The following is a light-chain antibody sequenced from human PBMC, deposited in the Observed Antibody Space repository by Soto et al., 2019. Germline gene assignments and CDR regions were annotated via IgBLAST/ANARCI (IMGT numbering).Light chain of an antibody. J-gene: IGKJ1*01. CDR3: QQYDGSPRT. V-gene: IGKV3-20*01. Sequence: EIVLTQSPVTLSLSPGEVATLSCSASQSLTSSYLAWYQQKPGQAPRLLIYGASSRATGIPDRFTGSGSGTDFTLTISRLEPEDFAVYYCQQYDGSPRTFGQGTKVDIK. CDR1: QSLTSSY. CDR2: GAS.